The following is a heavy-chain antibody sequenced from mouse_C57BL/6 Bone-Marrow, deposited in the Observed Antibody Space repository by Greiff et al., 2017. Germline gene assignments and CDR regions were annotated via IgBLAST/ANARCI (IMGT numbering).Heavy chain of an antibody. CDR1: GYAFTNYL. V-gene: IGHV1-54*01. D-gene: IGHD1-1*01. CDR2: INPGSGGT. J-gene: IGHJ2*01. CDR3: ARGTTVVATEGVYFDY. Sequence: QVQLQQSGAELVRPGTSVKVSCKASGYAFTNYLIEWVKQRPGQGLEWIGVINPGSGGTNYNEKFKGKATLTADKSSSTAYMQLSSLTSEDSAVYFCARGTTVVATEGVYFDYWGQGTTLTVSS.